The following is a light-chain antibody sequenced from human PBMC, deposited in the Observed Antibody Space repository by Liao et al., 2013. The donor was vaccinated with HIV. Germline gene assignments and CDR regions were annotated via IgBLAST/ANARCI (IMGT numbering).Light chain of an antibody. CDR3: QAWDSSTVV. V-gene: IGLV3-1*01. J-gene: IGLJ3*02. Sequence: YELTQPPSVSVSPGQTASITCSGDKLGEKYACWYQQKPGQSPVLVIYRDNKRPSGTPERFSGSNSGNTATLTISGTQAMDEADYYCQAWDSSTVVFGGGTKLTVL. CDR1: KLGEKY. CDR2: RDN.